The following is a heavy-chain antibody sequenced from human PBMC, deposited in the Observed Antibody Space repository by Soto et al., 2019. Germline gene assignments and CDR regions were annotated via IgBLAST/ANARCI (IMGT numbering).Heavy chain of an antibody. J-gene: IGHJ5*02. D-gene: IGHD2-15*01. Sequence: SQTLSLTCAISGDSVSSNSAAWNWIRQSPSRDLEWLGRTYYRSKWYNDYAVSVKSRITINPDTSKNQFSLQLNSVTPEDTAVYFCVRGVLVVVVASSVNSWFDPWGQGTLVTVSS. CDR1: GDSVSSNSAA. V-gene: IGHV6-1*01. CDR2: TYYRSKWYN. CDR3: VRGVLVVVVASSVNSWFDP.